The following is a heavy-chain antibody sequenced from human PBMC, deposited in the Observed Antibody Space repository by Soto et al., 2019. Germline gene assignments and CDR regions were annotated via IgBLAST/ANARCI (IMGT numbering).Heavy chain of an antibody. D-gene: IGHD2-2*03. Sequence: QVQLVESGGGLVQPGRSLRLSCAASGFTFSSYGMHWVRQAPGKGLEWVAVISYDGSNKYDADSVKGRFTISRDNSKNTLDLQMNSLRAEDTAVYYCAKSIGYCSSTSCHDYYYGMDVWGKGTTVTVAS. CDR3: AKSIGYCSSTSCHDYYYGMDV. CDR2: ISYDGSNK. CDR1: GFTFSSYG. V-gene: IGHV3-30*18. J-gene: IGHJ6*04.